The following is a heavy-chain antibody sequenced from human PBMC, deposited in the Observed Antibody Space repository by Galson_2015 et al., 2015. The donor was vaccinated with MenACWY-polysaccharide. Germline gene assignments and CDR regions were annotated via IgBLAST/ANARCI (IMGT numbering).Heavy chain of an antibody. CDR1: GDSVSSNSAA. D-gene: IGHD6-19*01. Sequence: CAISGDSVSSNSAAWNWIRQSPSRGLEWLGRTYYRSKWYKYCALSVKSRMTINVDTAKNQFSLQLNSVTPEDTAMYYCASQGIAVAGVIDYWGQGTLVTVSS. CDR3: ASQGIAVAGVIDY. CDR2: TYYRSKWYK. J-gene: IGHJ4*02. V-gene: IGHV6-1*01.